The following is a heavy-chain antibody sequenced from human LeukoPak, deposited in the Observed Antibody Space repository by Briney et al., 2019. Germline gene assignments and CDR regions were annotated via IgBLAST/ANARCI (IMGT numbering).Heavy chain of an antibody. Sequence: GRSLRLSCAASGFTFSSYGMHWVRQAPGKGLEWVSSISSSDTYIYHADSVKGRFTISRDNAKNSLYLQMNSLRPEDTAIYYCAKIWFGEDCWGQGTLLTVSS. CDR3: AKIWFGEDC. CDR2: ISSSDTYI. J-gene: IGHJ4*02. V-gene: IGHV3-21*01. D-gene: IGHD3-10*01. CDR1: GFTFSSYG.